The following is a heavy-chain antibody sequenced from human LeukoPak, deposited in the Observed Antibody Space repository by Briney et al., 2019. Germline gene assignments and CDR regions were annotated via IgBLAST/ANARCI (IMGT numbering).Heavy chain of an antibody. D-gene: IGHD3-16*02. V-gene: IGHV1-58*01. Sequence: GTSVKVSCKASGFTFTSSAVQWVRQARGQRLEWIGWIVVGSGNTNYAQKFQERVTITRDMSTSTAYMELSSLRSEDTAVYYYAAVPTYVWGSYRIDYWGQGTLVTVSS. J-gene: IGHJ4*02. CDR3: AAVPTYVWGSYRIDY. CDR1: GFTFTSSA. CDR2: IVVGSGNT.